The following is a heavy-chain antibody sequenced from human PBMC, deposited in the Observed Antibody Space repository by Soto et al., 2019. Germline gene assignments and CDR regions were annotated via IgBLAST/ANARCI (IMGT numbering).Heavy chain of an antibody. J-gene: IGHJ6*02. V-gene: IGHV4-31*03. D-gene: IGHD3-3*01. CDR3: ARDGVVYGMDV. CDR1: GCSISSGGYY. Sequence: TLSLTCTVSGCSISSGGYYWSWIRQHPGKGLEWIGYIYYSGSTYYNPSLKSRVTISVDTSKNQFSLKLSSVTAADTAVYYCARDGVVYGMDVWGQGTTVTVSS. CDR2: IYYSGST.